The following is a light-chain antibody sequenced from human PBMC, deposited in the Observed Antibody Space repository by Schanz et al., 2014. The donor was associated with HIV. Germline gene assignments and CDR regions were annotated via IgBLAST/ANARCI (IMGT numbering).Light chain of an antibody. Sequence: EIVMTQSPATLSVSPGERATLSCRASQSIRSNLAWYQQKAGQAPRLLIFGASSRASGVPARFSGSGSGTEFTLTISSLQSEDFAVYYCQQYGSPPRTFGQGTKVEVK. CDR2: GAS. CDR3: QQYGSPPRT. V-gene: IGKV3-15*01. J-gene: IGKJ1*01. CDR1: QSIRSN.